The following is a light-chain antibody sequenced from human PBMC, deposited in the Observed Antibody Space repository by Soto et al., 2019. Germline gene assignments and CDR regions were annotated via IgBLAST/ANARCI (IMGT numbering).Light chain of an antibody. CDR2: VAS. J-gene: IGKJ2*01. Sequence: EIVMTQSPATLSVSPGERATLSCRASQSVSSNLAWYQQKPGQAPRLLIYVASTMSTGIPARFSGSGSGAAFTLSISSLRSEDFAVYYCQQYNNWPPGLYTFGQGTKLEIK. CDR1: QSVSSN. V-gene: IGKV3-15*01. CDR3: QQYNNWPPGLYT.